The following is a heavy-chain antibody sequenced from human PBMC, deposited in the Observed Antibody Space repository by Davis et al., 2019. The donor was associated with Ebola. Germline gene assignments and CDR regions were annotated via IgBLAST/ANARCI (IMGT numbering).Heavy chain of an antibody. V-gene: IGHV1-18*01. J-gene: IGHJ5*02. CDR3: ARYEGTYYYGFRWFDP. Sequence: ASVKVSCKASGYTFTSYGISWVRQAPGQGLEWMGWISAYNGNTNYAQKLQGRVTMTTDTSTSTAYMELRSLRSDDTAVYYCARYEGTYYYGFRWFDPWGQGTLVTVSS. D-gene: IGHD3-10*01. CDR1: GYTFTSYG. CDR2: ISAYNGNT.